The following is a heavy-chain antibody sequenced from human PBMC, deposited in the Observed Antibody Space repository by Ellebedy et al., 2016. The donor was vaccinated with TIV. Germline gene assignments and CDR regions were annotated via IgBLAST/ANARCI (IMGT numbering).Heavy chain of an antibody. Sequence: GESLKISCAASGFTFSSYSMHWVRQAPGKGLEWVAVISYGGSNKYYADSVKGRFTISRDNSKNTLYLQMNSLRAEDTAVYYCASDPPGAFVVVTGYFDLWGRGTLVTVSS. CDR1: GFTFSSYS. D-gene: IGHD2-21*02. J-gene: IGHJ2*01. CDR3: ASDPPGAFVVVTGYFDL. V-gene: IGHV3-30-3*01. CDR2: ISYGGSNK.